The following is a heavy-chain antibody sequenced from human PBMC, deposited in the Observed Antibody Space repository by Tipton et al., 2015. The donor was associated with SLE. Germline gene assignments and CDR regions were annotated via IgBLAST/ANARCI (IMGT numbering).Heavy chain of an antibody. CDR2: IYYSGST. J-gene: IGHJ3*02. D-gene: IGHD3-22*01. CDR1: GGSISSSSYY. V-gene: IGHV4-39*01. CDR3: ARRTTRSSGYFGAFDI. Sequence: TLSLTCTVSGGSISSSSYYWGWIRQPPGKGLEWIGSIYYSGSTYYNPSLKSRVTISVDTSKNQFSLKRSSVTAAETAVYYCARRTTRSSGYFGAFDIWGQGTMVTVSS.